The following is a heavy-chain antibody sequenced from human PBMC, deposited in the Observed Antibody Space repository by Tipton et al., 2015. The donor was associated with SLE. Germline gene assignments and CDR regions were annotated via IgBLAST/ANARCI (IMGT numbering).Heavy chain of an antibody. CDR3: ARVPTYYYDSSGYYYNYYYYYMDV. J-gene: IGHJ6*03. Sequence: TLSLTCTVSGGPISSYYWSWIRQPPGKGLEWIGYIYYSDYISYSERTSYRERTNYNPSLRSRVTMSLDTSKNQFSLKLSSVTAADTAVYYCARVPTYYYDSSGYYYNYYYYYMDVWGKGTTVTVSS. V-gene: IGHV4-59*12. CDR1: GGPISSYY. CDR2: IYYSDYISYSERTSYRERT. D-gene: IGHD3-22*01.